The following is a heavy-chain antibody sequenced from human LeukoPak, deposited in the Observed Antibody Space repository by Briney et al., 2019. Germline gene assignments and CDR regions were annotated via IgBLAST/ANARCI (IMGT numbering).Heavy chain of an antibody. J-gene: IGHJ4*02. Sequence: PGGSLRLSCAASGFTFSSYAMSWVRQAPGNGLEWVSAISGSGGSTYYADSVRGRFTISRYNSKNTLYLQMNRLRGEDTAVYYCAKCWDSSSSALTDYWGQGTLVTVSS. D-gene: IGHD6-6*01. V-gene: IGHV3-23*01. CDR2: ISGSGGST. CDR3: AKCWDSSSSALTDY. CDR1: GFTFSSYA.